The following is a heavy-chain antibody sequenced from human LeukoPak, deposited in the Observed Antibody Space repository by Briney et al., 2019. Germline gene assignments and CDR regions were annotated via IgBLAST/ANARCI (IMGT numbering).Heavy chain of an antibody. J-gene: IGHJ6*02. CDR2: IIPSLGIA. Sequence: GASVKVSCKASGGTFSSYAISWVRQAPGQGLEWMGRIIPSLGIANYAQKFQGRVTITADKSTSTAYMELSSLRSEDTAVYYCARGKQDTATSPGYYYYGMDVWGQGTTVTVSS. CDR3: ARGKQDTATSPGYYYYGMDV. V-gene: IGHV1-69*04. D-gene: IGHD5-18*01. CDR1: GGTFSSYA.